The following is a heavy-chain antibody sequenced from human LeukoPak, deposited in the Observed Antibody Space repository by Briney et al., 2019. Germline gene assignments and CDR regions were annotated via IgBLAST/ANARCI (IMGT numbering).Heavy chain of an antibody. CDR2: INPSGGST. CDR3: ARAFNSIQPLDY. Sequence: ASVTVSCKASGYTFTSYYMHWVRQAPGQGLEWMGIINPSGGSTSYAQKFQGRVTITRDMSTSTDYMELSSLRSEDTAVYYCARAFNSIQPLDYWGQGTLVTVSS. CDR1: GYTFTSYY. D-gene: IGHD4-11*01. V-gene: IGHV1-46*01. J-gene: IGHJ4*02.